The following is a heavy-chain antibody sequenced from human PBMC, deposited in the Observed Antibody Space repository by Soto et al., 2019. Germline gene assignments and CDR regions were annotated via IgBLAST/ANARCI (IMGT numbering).Heavy chain of an antibody. CDR2: IIPIFGTA. Sequence: QVQLVQSGAEVKKPGSSVKVSCKASGGTFSSYAISWVRQAPGQGLEWMGGIIPIFGTATYAQKFQGRVTITADESTSTAYMELSSLRSEYTAVYYCARPESYYDYYYGMDVWGQGTTVTVSS. CDR3: ARPESYYDYYYGMDV. D-gene: IGHD1-26*01. J-gene: IGHJ6*02. V-gene: IGHV1-69*01. CDR1: GGTFSSYA.